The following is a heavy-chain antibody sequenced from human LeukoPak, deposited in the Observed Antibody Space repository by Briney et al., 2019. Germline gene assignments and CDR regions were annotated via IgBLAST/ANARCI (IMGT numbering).Heavy chain of an antibody. D-gene: IGHD5-18*01. V-gene: IGHV3-48*03. J-gene: IGHJ4*02. Sequence: GGSLRLSCAASGFTFSSYEMHWVRQAPGKGLEWVSYISSSGSTIYYADSVKGRFTISRDNAKNSLYLQMNSLRAEDTAVYYCASVTVDTRGYYFDYWGQGTLVTVSS. CDR3: ASVTVDTRGYYFDY. CDR2: ISSSGSTI. CDR1: GFTFSSYE.